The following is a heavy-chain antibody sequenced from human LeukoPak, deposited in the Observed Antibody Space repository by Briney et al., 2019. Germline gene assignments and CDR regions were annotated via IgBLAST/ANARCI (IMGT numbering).Heavy chain of an antibody. CDR1: GFTFSSYA. J-gene: IGHJ4*02. D-gene: IGHD2-2*01. CDR2: LVGSGFTI. CDR3: ARDGAPDAHCSSSSCAIR. Sequence: PGGSLRLSCAASGFTFSSYAMSWDRQAPGKGLEWVSTLVGSGFTIYYSDSVKGRFTISRDNAKNSLYLQMNSLRAEDTAVYYCARDGAPDAHCSSSSCAIRWGQGTLVTVSS. V-gene: IGHV3-48*03.